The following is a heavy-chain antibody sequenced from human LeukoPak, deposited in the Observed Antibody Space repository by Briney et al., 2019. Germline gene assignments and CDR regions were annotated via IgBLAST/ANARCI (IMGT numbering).Heavy chain of an antibody. Sequence: GASVKVSCKASGGTFSSYAISWVRQAPGQGLEWMGGIIPIFGTANYAQKFQGRVTMTRDMSTSTVYMELSSLRSEDTAVYYCARARGGEQLVEENDAFDIWGQGTMVTVSS. CDR1: GGTFSSYA. CDR2: IIPIFGTA. CDR3: ARARGGEQLVEENDAFDI. J-gene: IGHJ3*02. D-gene: IGHD6-6*01. V-gene: IGHV1-69*05.